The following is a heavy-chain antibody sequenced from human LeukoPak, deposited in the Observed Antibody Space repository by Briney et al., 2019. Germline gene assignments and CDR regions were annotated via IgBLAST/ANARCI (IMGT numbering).Heavy chain of an antibody. CDR1: GFTISSHG. J-gene: IGHJ4*02. CDR3: AKDPTPYVGASAD. V-gene: IGHV3-23*01. D-gene: IGHD1-26*01. CDR2: ITGSGDNT. Sequence: GGSLRLSCVVSGFTISSHGMHWVRQAPGKGLEWVSTITGSGDNTYYTDSVKGRFTFSRDNSKSTLYLQMNSLRAEDTAVYYCAKDPTPYVGASADWGQGTLVTVSS.